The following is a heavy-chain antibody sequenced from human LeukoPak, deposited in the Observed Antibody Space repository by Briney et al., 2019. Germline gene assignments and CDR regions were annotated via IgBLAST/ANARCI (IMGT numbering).Heavy chain of an antibody. Sequence: SETLSLTCVVSGDSLSSSNWWTWVRPPPGKGLEWIGEIYYTGDTNYNPSLKSRLTISVDKSKNHFSLNLTSVTAADTAVYYCARGWATGSLGYYYYGMDVWGKGTTVIVSS. J-gene: IGHJ6*04. CDR3: ARGWATGSLGYYYYGMDV. CDR1: GDSLSSSNW. CDR2: IYYTGDT. V-gene: IGHV4-4*02. D-gene: IGHD3-16*01.